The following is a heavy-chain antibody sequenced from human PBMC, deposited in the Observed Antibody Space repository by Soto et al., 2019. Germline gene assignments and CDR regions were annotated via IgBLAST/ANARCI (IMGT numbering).Heavy chain of an antibody. CDR3: ARVGSATKYYYYYMDV. Sequence: GGSLRLSCAASGFTFSSYDMNWVRQAPGKGLEWISYISTSSGTIYYADSVKGRFTISRDNAKNSLYLQMNSLRAEDTAVFYCARVGSATKYYYYYMDVWGKGTTVTVSS. D-gene: IGHD2-15*01. CDR1: GFTFSSYD. V-gene: IGHV3-48*01. J-gene: IGHJ6*03. CDR2: ISTSSGTI.